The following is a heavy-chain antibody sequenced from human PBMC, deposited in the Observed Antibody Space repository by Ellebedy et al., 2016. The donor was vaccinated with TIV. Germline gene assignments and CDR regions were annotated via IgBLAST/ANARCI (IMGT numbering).Heavy chain of an antibody. CDR1: GYTLTELS. CDR3: ATAPNLYYYGSGSYPDY. J-gene: IGHJ4*02. V-gene: IGHV1-24*01. CDR2: FDPEDGET. Sequence: ASVKVSCXVSGYTLTELSMHWVRQAPGKGREWMGGFDPEDGETIYAQKFQGRVTMTEDTSTDTAYMELSSLRSEDTAVYYCATAPNLYYYGSGSYPDYWGQGTLVTVSS. D-gene: IGHD3-10*01.